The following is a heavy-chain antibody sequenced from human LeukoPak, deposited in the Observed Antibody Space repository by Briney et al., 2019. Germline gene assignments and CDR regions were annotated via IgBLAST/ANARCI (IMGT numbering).Heavy chain of an antibody. J-gene: IGHJ4*02. CDR1: GFSFSSYA. V-gene: IGHV3-23*01. CDR2: ISGSGGST. CDR3: ALRRAGSGFDY. Sequence: PGGSLRLSCAASGFSFSSYAMSWVRQAPGKGLELVSAISGSGGSTYYADSVKGRFTISRDNSKNTLYLQMNSLRAEDTAVYYGALRRAGSGFDYWGQGTLVTVSS. D-gene: IGHD1-14*01.